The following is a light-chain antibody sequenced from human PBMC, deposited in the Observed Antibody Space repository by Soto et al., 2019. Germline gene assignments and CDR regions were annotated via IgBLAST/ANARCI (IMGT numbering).Light chain of an antibody. CDR2: KAS. Sequence: DIQMTQSPSTLSASVGDRVTITCRASQSISSWLAWYQQKPGKAPKLLIYKASSLESGVPSRSSGGGSGTEFTLTISSLQPDDFATYYCQQYNSFPTFGQGTKVEIK. V-gene: IGKV1-5*03. CDR1: QSISSW. CDR3: QQYNSFPT. J-gene: IGKJ1*01.